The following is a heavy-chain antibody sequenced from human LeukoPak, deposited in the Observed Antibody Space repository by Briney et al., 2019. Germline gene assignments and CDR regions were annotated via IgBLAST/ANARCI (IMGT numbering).Heavy chain of an antibody. J-gene: IGHJ4*02. D-gene: IGHD3-10*01. CDR1: GFTFGDYA. Sequence: PGGSLRLSCTASGFTFGDYAMSWVRQAPGKGLEWVSAISGSGGSTYYADSVKGRFTISRDNSKNTLYLQMNSLRAEDTAVYYCAKDRYYGSGSSLFDYWGQGTLVTVSS. V-gene: IGHV3-23*01. CDR3: AKDRYYGSGSSLFDY. CDR2: ISGSGGST.